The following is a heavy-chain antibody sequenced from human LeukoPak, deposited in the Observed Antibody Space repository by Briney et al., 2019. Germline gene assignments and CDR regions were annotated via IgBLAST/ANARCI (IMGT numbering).Heavy chain of an antibody. J-gene: IGHJ5*02. D-gene: IGHD4-17*01. Sequence: GGSLRLSCAVSGFTFSTKSMNWVRQAPGKGLEWVSSISGGGTTYYADSVRGRFIISRDNSKNTLYLQMNSLRAEDTAVYYCAKLLMANDYGDPWGQGTLVTVSS. V-gene: IGHV3-23*01. CDR2: ISGGGTT. CDR1: GFTFSTKS. CDR3: AKLLMANDYGDP.